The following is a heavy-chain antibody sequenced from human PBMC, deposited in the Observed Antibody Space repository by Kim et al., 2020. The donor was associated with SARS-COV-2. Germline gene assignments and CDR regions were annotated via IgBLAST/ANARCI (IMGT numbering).Heavy chain of an antibody. D-gene: IGHD3-10*01. V-gene: IGHV3-20*04. CDR3: ARGGARKLLWFGVFLESLKGVVSYYYGLAV. CDR1: GFTFDDYG. CDR2: INWDGGST. J-gene: IGHJ6*02. Sequence: GGSLRLSCAASGFTFDDYGMSWVRQAPGKGLEWVSGINWDGGSTGYADSVKGRFTISRDNAKNSLYLQMNSLRAEDTALYYCARGGARKLLWFGVFLESLKGVVSYYYGLAVGAQGPTFTV.